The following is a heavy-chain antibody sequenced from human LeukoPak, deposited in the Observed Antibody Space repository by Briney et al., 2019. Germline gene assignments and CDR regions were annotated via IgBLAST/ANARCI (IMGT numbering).Heavy chain of an antibody. Sequence: PSETLSLTCAVYGGSFSGYYWSWIRQPPGKGLEWIGEINHSGSTNYNPSLKSRVTISVDTYKTQFSLKLSSVTAADTAVYYCARHTTYGGNSAFEYWGQGTLVTVSS. CDR3: ARHTTYGGNSAFEY. V-gene: IGHV4-34*01. CDR2: INHSGST. J-gene: IGHJ4*02. CDR1: GGSFSGYY. D-gene: IGHD4-23*01.